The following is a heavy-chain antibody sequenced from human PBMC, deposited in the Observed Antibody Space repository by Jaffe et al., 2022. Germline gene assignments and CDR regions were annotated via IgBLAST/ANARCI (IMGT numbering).Heavy chain of an antibody. CDR1: GFTFSSYG. J-gene: IGHJ3*02. D-gene: IGHD4-17*01. CDR2: IRYDGSNK. CDR3: AKDTYTVTNAFDI. V-gene: IGHV3-30*02. Sequence: QVQLVESGGGVVQPGGSLRLSCAASGFTFSSYGMHWVRQAPGKGLEWVAFIRYDGSNKYYADSVKGRFTISRDNSKNTLYLQMNSLRAEDTAVYYCAKDTYTVTNAFDIWGQGTMVTVSS.